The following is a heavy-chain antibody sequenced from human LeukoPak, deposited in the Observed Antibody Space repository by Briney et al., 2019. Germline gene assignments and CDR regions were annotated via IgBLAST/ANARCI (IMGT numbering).Heavy chain of an antibody. CDR2: ISSSSSYI. V-gene: IGHV3-21*01. D-gene: IGHD6-6*01. Sequence: PGGSLRLSCAASGFTFSSYSMNWVRQAPGKGLEWVSSISSSSSYIYYADSVKGRFTISRDNAKNSLYLQMNSLRAKDTAVYYCARRWSSSSSRWVRSDDRDDYWGQGTLVTVSS. CDR3: ARRWSSSSSRWVRSDDRDDY. J-gene: IGHJ4*02. CDR1: GFTFSSYS.